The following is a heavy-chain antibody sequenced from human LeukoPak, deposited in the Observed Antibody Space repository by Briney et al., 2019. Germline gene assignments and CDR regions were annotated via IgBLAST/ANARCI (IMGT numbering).Heavy chain of an antibody. CDR2: IFYSGST. J-gene: IGHJ4*02. V-gene: IGHV4-39*07. CDR3: ATRIETSIAAPSAFDY. D-gene: IGHD6-6*01. CDR1: GGSISTGNYY. Sequence: SETLSLTCTVSGGSISTGNYYWGWIRQPPGKGLEWIGNIFYSGSTYYSPSLRSRVTISLDTSRNQFSLKLNSVTAADTAVYYCATRIETSIAAPSAFDYWGQGTLVTVSS.